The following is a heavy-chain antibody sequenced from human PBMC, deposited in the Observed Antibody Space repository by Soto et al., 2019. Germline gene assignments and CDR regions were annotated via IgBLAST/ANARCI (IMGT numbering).Heavy chain of an antibody. CDR1: GFTFSSYG. J-gene: IGHJ5*02. V-gene: IGHV3-23*01. D-gene: IGHD6-13*01. CDR2: ISGSGGST. CDR3: ARDLVSRSWYWFDP. Sequence: GGSLRLSCAASGFTFSSYGMSWVRQAPGKGLEWVSAISGSGGSTYYADSVKGRFTISRDNAKNSLYLQMNSLRAEDTAVYYCARDLVSRSWYWFDPWGQGTMVTV.